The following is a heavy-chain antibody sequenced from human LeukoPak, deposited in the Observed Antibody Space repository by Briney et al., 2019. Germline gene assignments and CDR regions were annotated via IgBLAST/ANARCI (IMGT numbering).Heavy chain of an antibody. Sequence: GASVKVSCKASGYTFTGYYMHWVRQAPGQGLEWMGWISAYNGNTNYAQKLQGRVTMTTDTSTSTAYMELRSLRSDDTAVYYCARGEGSGSYYNTPPLDYWGQGTLVTVSS. CDR2: ISAYNGNT. D-gene: IGHD3-10*01. CDR3: ARGEGSGSYYNTPPLDY. V-gene: IGHV1-18*04. CDR1: GYTFTGYY. J-gene: IGHJ4*02.